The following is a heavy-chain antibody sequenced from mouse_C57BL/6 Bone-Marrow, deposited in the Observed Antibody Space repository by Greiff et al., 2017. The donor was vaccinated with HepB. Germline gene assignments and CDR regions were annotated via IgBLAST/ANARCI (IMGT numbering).Heavy chain of an antibody. CDR3: ARYGYGSSYFAMDD. D-gene: IGHD1-1*01. Sequence: VQLQQSGTVLARPGASVKMSCKTSGYTFTSYWMHWVKQRPGQGLEWIGAIYPGNSDTSYNQKFKGKAKLTAVTSASTAYMELSSLTNEDSAVYYCARYGYGSSYFAMDDWGQGTSVTVSS. J-gene: IGHJ4*01. CDR2: IYPGNSDT. CDR1: GYTFTSYW. V-gene: IGHV1-5*01.